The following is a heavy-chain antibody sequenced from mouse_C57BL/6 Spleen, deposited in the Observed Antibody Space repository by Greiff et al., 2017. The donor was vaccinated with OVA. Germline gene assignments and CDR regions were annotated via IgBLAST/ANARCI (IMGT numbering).Heavy chain of an antibody. CDR3: ARGWLLRFYAMDY. D-gene: IGHD2-3*01. CDR1: GYSFTGYY. V-gene: IGHV1-42*01. Sequence: VQLQQSGPELVKPGASVKISCKASGYSFTGYYMNWVKQSPEKSLEWIGEINPSTGGTTYKQKFKAKATLTVDKSSSTAYMQLKSLTSEDSAVYYCARGWLLRFYAMDYWGQGTSVTVSS. J-gene: IGHJ4*01. CDR2: INPSTGGT.